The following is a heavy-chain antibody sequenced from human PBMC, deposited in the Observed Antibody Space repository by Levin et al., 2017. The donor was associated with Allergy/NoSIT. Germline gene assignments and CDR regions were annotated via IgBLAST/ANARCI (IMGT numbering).Heavy chain of an antibody. CDR1: GFTFRNHG. CDR3: AKEGDTSSYLTFDS. D-gene: IGHD6-19*01. Sequence: PGGSLRLSCAASGFTFRNHGMHWVRQAPGKGLEWVAVVSTDGGVTYYADSVKGRFTISRDNPKNTVFLQMNSLRVEDTAAYYCAKEGDTSSYLTFDSWGQGTLITVSS. V-gene: IGHV3-30*18. CDR2: VSTDGGVT. J-gene: IGHJ4*02.